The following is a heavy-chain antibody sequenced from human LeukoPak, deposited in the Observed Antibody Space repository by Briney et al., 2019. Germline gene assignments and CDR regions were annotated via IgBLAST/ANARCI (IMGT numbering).Heavy chain of an antibody. V-gene: IGHV3-30*18. CDR1: GFTFSSYG. J-gene: IGHJ4*02. CDR2: ISYDGSNK. D-gene: IGHD3/OR15-3a*01. CDR3: AKDSGDWFTYFDY. Sequence: GGSLRLSCAASGFTFSSYGLHWVRQAPGKGLEWVAVISYDGSNKYYADSVKGRFTISRDNSKNTLYLQMNSLRAEDTAVYYCAKDSGDWFTYFDYWGQGTLATVSS.